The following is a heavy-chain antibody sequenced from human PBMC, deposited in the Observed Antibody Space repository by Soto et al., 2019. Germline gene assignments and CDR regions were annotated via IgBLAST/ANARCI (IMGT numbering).Heavy chain of an antibody. V-gene: IGHV3-33*01. J-gene: IGHJ4*02. Sequence: LRLSCAASGFTVSAYDMHWVRQAPGKRLEWVAVLWRDGSKVYYADSVKGRFTISRDNTKNTLYLEMNSLRVEDTAVYYCARDGTGWTGGDHWGQGTLVTVSS. D-gene: IGHD6-19*01. CDR3: ARDGTGWTGGDH. CDR1: GFTVSAYD. CDR2: LWRDGSKV.